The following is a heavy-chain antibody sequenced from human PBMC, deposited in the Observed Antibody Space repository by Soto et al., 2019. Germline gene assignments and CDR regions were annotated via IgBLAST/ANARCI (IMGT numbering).Heavy chain of an antibody. V-gene: IGHV4-31*03. D-gene: IGHD2-2*01. CDR1: GGSISSGGYY. CDR2: IYYSGST. J-gene: IGHJ4*02. CDR3: ASRSSVLMGFDY. Sequence: SETLSLTCTVSGGSISSGGYYWSWIRQHPGKGLEWIGYIYYSGSTYYNPSLKSRVTISVDTSKNQFSLKLSSVTAADTAVYYCASRSSVLMGFDYWGPGTLVTVSS.